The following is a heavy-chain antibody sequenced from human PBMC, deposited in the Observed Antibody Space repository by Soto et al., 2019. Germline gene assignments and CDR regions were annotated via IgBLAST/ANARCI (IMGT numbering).Heavy chain of an antibody. Sequence: GGSLRLSCAASGFTFSNYAMNWVRQAPGKGLKWVSTISGSGGSPYYADSVKGRFTISRDNSKNTLYLQMNSLRAGDLAIYYCAKEGTSGLYYFDYWGQGTLVTVSS. J-gene: IGHJ4*02. CDR3: AKEGTSGLYYFDY. CDR2: ISGSGGSP. CDR1: GFTFSNYA. D-gene: IGHD6-19*01. V-gene: IGHV3-23*01.